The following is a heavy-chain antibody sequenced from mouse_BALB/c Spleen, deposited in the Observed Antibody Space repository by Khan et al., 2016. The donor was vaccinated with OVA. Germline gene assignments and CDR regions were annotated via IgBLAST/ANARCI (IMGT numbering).Heavy chain of an antibody. CDR1: GYTFTSYV. CDR2: IYPFNDDT. J-gene: IGHJ3*01. V-gene: IGHV1S136*01. Sequence: VQLQQSGPELVKPGASVKMSCKASGYTFTSYVMHWVKQKPGRGLEWIGYIYPFNDDTKYNEKFKGKATLTSDRYSSTAYMELSSLTSEDSAFYYCSPVGTYYVSFAYWGQGTLVTVSA. CDR3: SPVGTYYVSFAY. D-gene: IGHD1-1*01.